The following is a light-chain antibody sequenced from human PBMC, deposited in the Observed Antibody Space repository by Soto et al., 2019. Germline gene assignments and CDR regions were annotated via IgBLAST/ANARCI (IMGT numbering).Light chain of an antibody. Sequence: EIVLTQSPATLSLSPGDSATLSCKASQSVGKNYLGWFQQKPGQAPRLLIYNALNRATGITDRFSGSGSGTDFTITIRRLEPEDFAVYYCHQYAYAPLTFGGGTKVEIK. J-gene: IGKJ4*01. V-gene: IGKV3-20*01. CDR1: QSVGKNY. CDR3: HQYAYAPLT. CDR2: NAL.